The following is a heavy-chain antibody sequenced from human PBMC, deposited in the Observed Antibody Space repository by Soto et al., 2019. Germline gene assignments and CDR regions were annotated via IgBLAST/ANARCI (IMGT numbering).Heavy chain of an antibody. D-gene: IGHD5-18*01. CDR2: IYSSSNT. V-gene: IGHV3-66*01. Sequence: PGGSLRLSCAASGFAFSNYMSWVRQAPGKGLEWVSVIYSSSNTYYADSVKGRFTISRDNAKNSLYLQMNSLRDEDTAVYYCARDYGYSYDYWGQGTLVTVSS. CDR3: ARDYGYSYDY. CDR1: GFAFSNY. J-gene: IGHJ4*02.